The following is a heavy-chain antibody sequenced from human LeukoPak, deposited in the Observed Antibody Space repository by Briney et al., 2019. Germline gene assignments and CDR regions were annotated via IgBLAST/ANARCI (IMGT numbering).Heavy chain of an antibody. J-gene: IGHJ3*02. CDR2: IYSGGST. D-gene: IGHD6-6*01. CDR3: ARESIAASHDAFDI. V-gene: IGHV3-53*01. CDR1: GFTVSSNY. Sequence: GGSLRLSCAASGFTVSSNYMSWVRQAPGKGLEWVSVIYSGGSTYYADSVKGRFTISRDNSKNTLYLQMNSLRAEDTAVYYCARESIAASHDAFDIWGQGTMVTVSS.